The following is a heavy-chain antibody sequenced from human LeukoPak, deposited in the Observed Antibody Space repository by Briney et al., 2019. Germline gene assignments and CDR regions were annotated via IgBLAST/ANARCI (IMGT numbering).Heavy chain of an antibody. D-gene: IGHD5-12*01. CDR1: GFTFSGDW. J-gene: IGHJ4*02. V-gene: IGHV3-7*03. CDR2: IKQDGSEK. Sequence: GGSLRLSCAASGFTFSGDWMSWVRQAPGKGLEGVHNIKQDGSEKHFVDSVKGRFTISGDNARNSLFLQMNSLRAEDTAVYYCARVATPDYWGQGTLVTVSS. CDR3: ARVATPDY.